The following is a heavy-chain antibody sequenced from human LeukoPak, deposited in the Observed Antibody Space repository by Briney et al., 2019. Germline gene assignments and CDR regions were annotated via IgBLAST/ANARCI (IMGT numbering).Heavy chain of an antibody. V-gene: IGHV3-7*01. CDR3: AREVEYSSGWNYAFDI. J-gene: IGHJ3*02. Sequence: GGSLRLSCAASGFTFSSYWMSWVRQAPGKGLERVANVKQDGSEKYYVDSVKGRFTISRDNAKNSLYLQMNSLRAEDTAVYYCAREVEYSSGWNYAFDIWGQGTMVTVSS. CDR1: GFTFSSYW. D-gene: IGHD6-19*01. CDR2: VKQDGSEK.